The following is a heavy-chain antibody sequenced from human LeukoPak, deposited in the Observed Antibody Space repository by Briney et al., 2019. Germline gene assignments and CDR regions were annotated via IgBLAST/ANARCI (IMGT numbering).Heavy chain of an antibody. Sequence: GASVKVSCRASGYTFTDYYIHWVRQAPGQGPEWLGWINPSSGVTNYAQKFQGRVTMTRDTSISTAYMELSRLRSDDTAVYYCARSAGGSGSDYLGENYYYGLDVGGQGTTVTVSS. V-gene: IGHV1-2*02. CDR1: GYTFTDYY. D-gene: IGHD3-10*01. CDR2: INPSSGVT. CDR3: ARSAGGSGSDYLGENYYYGLDV. J-gene: IGHJ6*02.